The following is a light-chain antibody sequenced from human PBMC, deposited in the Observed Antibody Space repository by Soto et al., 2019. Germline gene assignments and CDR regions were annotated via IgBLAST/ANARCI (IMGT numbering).Light chain of an antibody. CDR2: GAS. CDR3: QQYGSSPYT. V-gene: IGKV3-20*01. J-gene: IGKJ2*01. Sequence: EIVLTQSPGTLSLSPGEGATLSCRASQSVTSSYLAWYQKKPGQAPRLLIYGASNRANGIPDRFSGSGSGTDFTLTISNLEPEDFAVSYCQQYGSSPYTFGQGTKLEIK. CDR1: QSVTSSY.